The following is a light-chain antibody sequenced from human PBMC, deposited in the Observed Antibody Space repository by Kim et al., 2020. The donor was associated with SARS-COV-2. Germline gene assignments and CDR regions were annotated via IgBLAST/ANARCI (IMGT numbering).Light chain of an antibody. Sequence: APGKTASLTCGGDSIGLKSVHWYQQRPGQAPMLVIFHDTDRPSGIPERFSGSNFRNTATLTISRVEAGDEADYYCQVWDGDSDHFVFGPGTKVTVL. CDR2: HDT. CDR3: QVWDGDSDHFV. J-gene: IGLJ1*01. V-gene: IGLV3-21*04. CDR1: SIGLKS.